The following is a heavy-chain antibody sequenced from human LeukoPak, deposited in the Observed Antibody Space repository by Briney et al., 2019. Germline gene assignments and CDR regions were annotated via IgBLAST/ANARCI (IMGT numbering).Heavy chain of an antibody. CDR3: ARDDSGGWYSDWFFDL. CDR2: VDSRGSA. J-gene: IGHJ2*01. CDR1: GGSLTSDH. D-gene: IGHD6-19*01. V-gene: IGHV4-4*07. Sequence: PSETLSLTCTVSGGSLTSDHWSWIRQPAGKGLEWIGRVDSRGSANYNPSLRSRVALSADTSKNQVFLRLNSVTAADTAVYYCARDDSGGWYSDWFFDLWGRGTLVSVSS.